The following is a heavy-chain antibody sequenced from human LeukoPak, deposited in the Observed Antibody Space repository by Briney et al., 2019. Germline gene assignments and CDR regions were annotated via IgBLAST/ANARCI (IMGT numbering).Heavy chain of an antibody. D-gene: IGHD3-22*01. CDR3: ARGYYDSSGYFHYYFDH. V-gene: IGHV3-33*01. CDR1: GFTFSTYG. J-gene: IGHJ4*02. Sequence: PGGSLRLSCAASGFTFSTYGMHWVRQAPGKGLEWVALIWYDGSNKYYAESVKGRFSISRDNCKNTLYLQMNSLRAEDMAVYYCARGYYDSSGYFHYYFDHWGQGTLVTVSS. CDR2: IWYDGSNK.